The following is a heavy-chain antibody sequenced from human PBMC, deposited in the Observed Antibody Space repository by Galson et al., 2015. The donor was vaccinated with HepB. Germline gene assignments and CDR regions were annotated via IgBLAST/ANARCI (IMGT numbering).Heavy chain of an antibody. V-gene: IGHV3-30*04. J-gene: IGHJ4*02. CDR1: GFTFSSHT. D-gene: IGHD2-8*02. Sequence: SLRLSCAASGFTFSSHTMHWVRQAPGKGLEWVALIVYDGSQAYYADSVKGRFTISRDQSKNTVTLQMNSLRDEDTAVYYCAKDRVWSFDCWGQGTLVTVSS. CDR3: AKDRVWSFDC. CDR2: IVYDGSQA.